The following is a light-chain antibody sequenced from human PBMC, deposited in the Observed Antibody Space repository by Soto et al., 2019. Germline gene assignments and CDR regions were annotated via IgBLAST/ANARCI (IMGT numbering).Light chain of an antibody. CDR2: GAS. Sequence: EIVMTQSPATLSVSPGERATLSCRASQSVNNNLAWYQHKPGQAPRLLIYGASTRATGIPARFGGSGSGTEFTLTISSLQSEDFAVYYCQQYKDWPLWTFGQGTKVEIE. V-gene: IGKV3-15*01. CDR1: QSVNNN. CDR3: QQYKDWPLWT. J-gene: IGKJ1*01.